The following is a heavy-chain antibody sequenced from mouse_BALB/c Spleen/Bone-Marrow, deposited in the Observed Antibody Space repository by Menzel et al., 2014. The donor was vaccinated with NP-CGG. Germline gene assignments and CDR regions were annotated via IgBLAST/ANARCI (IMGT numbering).Heavy chain of an antibody. D-gene: IGHD3-3*01. J-gene: IGHJ2*01. Sequence: QVQLQQSGAELVRPGASVKLSCKASGYTFTSYWINWVKQRPGQGLEWIGNIYPSDSYTNYNQKFKDKATLTVDKSSSTAYMLLSSPTSEDSAVYYCTRGTKYYFDYWCQGTPLTVSS. CDR3: TRGTKYYFDY. CDR2: IYPSDSYT. CDR1: GYTFTSYW. V-gene: IGHV1-69*02.